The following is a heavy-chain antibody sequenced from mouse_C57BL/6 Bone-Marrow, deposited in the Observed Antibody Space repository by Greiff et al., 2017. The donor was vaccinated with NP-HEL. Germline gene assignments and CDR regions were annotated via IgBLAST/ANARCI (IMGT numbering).Heavy chain of an antibody. J-gene: IGHJ3*01. CDR2: IDPNNGGT. Sequence: QVQLQQPGAELVKPGASVKLSCKASGYTFTSYWMPWVKQRPGRGLEWIGRIDPNNGGTKYNEKFKSKATLTVDKRSSTAYMQHSSLTSEDSAVYYSARSDCDCSWFAYWGQGTMVTVSA. D-gene: IGHD2-4*01. CDR1: GYTFTSYW. CDR3: ARSDCDCSWFAY. V-gene: IGHV1-72*01.